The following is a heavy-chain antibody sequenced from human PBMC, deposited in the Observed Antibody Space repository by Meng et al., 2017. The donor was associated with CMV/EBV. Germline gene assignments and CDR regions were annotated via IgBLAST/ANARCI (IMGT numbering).Heavy chain of an antibody. D-gene: IGHD1-26*01. CDR2: IYPGDSDT. Sequence: GGSLRLSCKGSGYSFTSYWIGWVRQVPGKGLEWMGIIYPGDSDTRYSPSFQGQVTISADKSISTAYLQWSSLKASDTAMYYCAIRGSYYWFDPWGQGTLVTVSS. J-gene: IGHJ5*02. V-gene: IGHV5-51*01. CDR3: AIRGSYYWFDP. CDR1: GYSFTSYW.